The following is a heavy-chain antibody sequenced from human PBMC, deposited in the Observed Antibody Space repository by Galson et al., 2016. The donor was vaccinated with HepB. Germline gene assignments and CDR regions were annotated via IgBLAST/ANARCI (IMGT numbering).Heavy chain of an antibody. J-gene: IGHJ6*02. CDR1: GYSFTGYY. CDR3: ARDPLNYYFGMDV. CDR2: INPNSGGT. V-gene: IGHV1-2*02. Sequence: SVKVSCKASGYSFTGYYINWVRQAPGQGLEWMGWINPNSGGTNYAQKFEGRVPMTRDASISTAYMELSRLTSDDTAVYYCARDPLNYYFGMDVWGQGTTVTVSS.